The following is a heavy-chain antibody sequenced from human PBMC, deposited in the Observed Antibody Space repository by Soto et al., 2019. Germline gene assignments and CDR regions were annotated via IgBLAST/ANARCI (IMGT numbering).Heavy chain of an antibody. CDR1: GFTLGTYG. CDR2: MSYDGTKE. V-gene: IGHV3-30*18. CDR3: AKQYGSTWIDH. Sequence: GGSLRLSCAASGFTLGTYGVHWVRQAPGKRLKWVAAMSYDGTKEYYADSVKGRFNISRDNSRNTLFLQPNSPRAEDTAVYYCAKQYGSTWIDHWGQGNLVTVSS. D-gene: IGHD1-1*01. J-gene: IGHJ4*02.